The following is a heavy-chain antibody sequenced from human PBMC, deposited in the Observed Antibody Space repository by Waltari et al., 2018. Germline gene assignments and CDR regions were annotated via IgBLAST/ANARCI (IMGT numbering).Heavy chain of an antibody. Sequence: QVQLVQSGAEVKKPGASVKVSCKVSGYTLTELSMPWVRQARGKGREWMGGLDPEDGETIYEQKFQGRVTMTEDKSTDPAYMELSSLRSEDTAVYYCATDLSRITMIVVANQHWGQGTLVTVSS. V-gene: IGHV1-24*01. J-gene: IGHJ1*01. D-gene: IGHD3-22*01. CDR3: ATDLSRITMIVVANQH. CDR1: GYTLTELS. CDR2: LDPEDGET.